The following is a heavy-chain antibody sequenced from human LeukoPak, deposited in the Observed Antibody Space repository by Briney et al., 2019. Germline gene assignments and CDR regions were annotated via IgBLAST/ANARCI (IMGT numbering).Heavy chain of an antibody. Sequence: PGGSLRLSCAASGLIFSSYAMHWVRQAPGKGLEWVAVISYDGSNKYYADSVKGRFTISRDNSKNTLYLQMNSLRAEDTAVYYCARDPGYYYDSSGYPQYYFDYWGQGTLVTVSS. J-gene: IGHJ4*02. D-gene: IGHD3-22*01. V-gene: IGHV3-30*04. CDR1: GLIFSSYA. CDR2: ISYDGSNK. CDR3: ARDPGYYYDSSGYPQYYFDY.